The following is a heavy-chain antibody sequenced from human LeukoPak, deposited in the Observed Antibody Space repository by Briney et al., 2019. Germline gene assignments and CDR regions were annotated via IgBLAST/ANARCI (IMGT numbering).Heavy chain of an antibody. CDR3: ARVASDSRGWYHFDY. CDR1: GFNVGDTY. J-gene: IGHJ4*02. Sequence: PGGSLRLSCAASGFNVGDTYMGWVRQAPGKGLEWVSIIHVGDKTDYGDSVKGRFIISTDISKNTLFLQMSSLRAEDTAVYYCARVASDSRGWYHFDYWGQGTLVSVSS. D-gene: IGHD6-19*01. V-gene: IGHV3-53*01. CDR2: IHVGDKT.